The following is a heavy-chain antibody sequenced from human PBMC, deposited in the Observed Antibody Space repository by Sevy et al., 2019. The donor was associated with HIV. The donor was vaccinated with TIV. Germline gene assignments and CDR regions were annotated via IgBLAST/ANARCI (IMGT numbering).Heavy chain of an antibody. Sequence: GGSLRLSCAASGFTFSSYGMHWVRQAPGKGLEWVAVIAYDGSNKYYEDSVKDRFTISSDNSKNTLYVTMNSLRAEDKAVYYCAKGEDTAMGKIFDYWGQGTLVTVSS. J-gene: IGHJ4*02. D-gene: IGHD5-18*01. CDR3: AKGEDTAMGKIFDY. CDR1: GFTFSSYG. CDR2: IAYDGSNK. V-gene: IGHV3-30*18.